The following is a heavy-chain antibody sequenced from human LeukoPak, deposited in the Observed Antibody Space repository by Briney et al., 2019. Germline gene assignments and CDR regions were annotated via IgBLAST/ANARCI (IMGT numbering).Heavy chain of an antibody. CDR1: GGSISSSY. CDR2: ISYSGST. V-gene: IGHV4-59*08. D-gene: IGHD3-22*01. J-gene: IGHJ4*02. Sequence: SETLSLTCTVSGGSISSSYWSWIRQPPGKGLEYIGYISYSGSTNYNPSLTSRVTISVDTSKNQFSLRLSSVTAADTAVYYCARASYSYDINGWVPFDYWGQGTLVTVSS. CDR3: ARASYSYDINGWVPFDY.